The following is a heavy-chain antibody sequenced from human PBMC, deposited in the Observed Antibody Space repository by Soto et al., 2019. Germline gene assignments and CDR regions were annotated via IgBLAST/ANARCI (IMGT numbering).Heavy chain of an antibody. CDR2: IYGGSFR. CDR1: GVSVSTNY. D-gene: IGHD1-1*01. Sequence: EVQLVESGGGLIQTGGSLRLSCKASGVSVSTNYMSWVRQAPGKGLEWVSVIYGGSFRNYGDSVKGRFTSSRDDSKNTVYLLMNSLRAEDTAVYYCARWNEGLDIWGQGTGVTVSS. J-gene: IGHJ3*02. V-gene: IGHV3-53*01. CDR3: ARWNEGLDI.